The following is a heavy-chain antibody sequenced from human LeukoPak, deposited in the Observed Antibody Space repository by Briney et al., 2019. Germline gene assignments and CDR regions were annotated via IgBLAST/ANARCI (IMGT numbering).Heavy chain of an antibody. CDR3: ARAIVVPAAIPGKHYYYYYMDV. D-gene: IGHD2-2*02. CDR1: GGSISSGGYY. Sequence: SQTLSLTCTVSGGSISSGGYYWSWIRQHPGKGLEWIGYIYYSGSTYYNPSLKSRVTISVDTSKNQFSLKLSSVTAADTAVYYCARAIVVPAAIPGKHYYYYYMDVWGKGTTVTVSS. J-gene: IGHJ6*03. CDR2: IYYSGST. V-gene: IGHV4-31*03.